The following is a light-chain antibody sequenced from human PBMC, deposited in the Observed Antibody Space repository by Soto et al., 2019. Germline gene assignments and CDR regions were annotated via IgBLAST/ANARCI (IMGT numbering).Light chain of an antibody. CDR1: QSVNKR. CDR2: DAS. CDR3: QYYNYY. J-gene: IGKJ3*01. V-gene: IGKV1-5*01. Sequence: DMQMTQSPSTLSASVGDRVTITCRASQSVNKRLAWYQQKPGHAPKVLIYDASTLESGVPSRFSGSGSGTEFTLTFSSLQPDDFATYYCQYYNYYFGPGTKVDIK.